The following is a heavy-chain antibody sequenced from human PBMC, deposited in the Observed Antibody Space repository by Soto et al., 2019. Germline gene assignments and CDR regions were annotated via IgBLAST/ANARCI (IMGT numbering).Heavy chain of an antibody. CDR3: ARDGLRYFDVLRNYYYGMDV. D-gene: IGHD3-9*01. J-gene: IGHJ6*02. CDR2: IYSGGST. Sequence: EVQLVESGGGLVQPGGSLRLSCAASGFTVSSNYMSWVRQAPGKGLEWVSVIYSGGSTYYADSVKGRFTISRDNSKNTSYLXMNSLRAEDTAVYYCARDGLRYFDVLRNYYYGMDVWGQGTTVTVSS. CDR1: GFTVSSNY. V-gene: IGHV3-66*01.